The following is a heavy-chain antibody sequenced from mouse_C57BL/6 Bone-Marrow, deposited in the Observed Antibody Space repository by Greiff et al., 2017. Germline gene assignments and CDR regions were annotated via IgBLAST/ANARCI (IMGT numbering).Heavy chain of an antibody. J-gene: IGHJ2*01. CDR3: ARSGVLRQVGLDY. CDR2: INPSNGGT. D-gene: IGHD1-2*01. CDR1: GYTFTSYW. V-gene: IGHV1-53*01. Sequence: VQLQQSGTELVKPGASVKLSCKASGYTFTSYWMHWVKQRPGQGLEWIGNINPSNGGTNYNEKFKSKATLTVDKSSSTAYMQLSSLTSEDSAVYYCARSGVLRQVGLDYWGQGTTLTVSS.